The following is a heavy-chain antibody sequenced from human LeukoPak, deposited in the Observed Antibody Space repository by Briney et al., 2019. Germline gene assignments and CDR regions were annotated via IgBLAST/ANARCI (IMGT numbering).Heavy chain of an antibody. J-gene: IGHJ6*03. V-gene: IGHV4-39*01. CDR3: ARVSVWGVVPAAIRAVYMDV. Sequence: PSETLSLTCTVSGGSISSSSYYWGWIRQPPGKGLEWIGSIYYSGSTYYNPSLKSRITISVDTSKNQFSLKLSSVTAADTAVYYCARVSVWGVVPAAIRAVYMDVWGKGTTVTVSS. CDR1: GGSISSSSYY. D-gene: IGHD2-2*02. CDR2: IYYSGST.